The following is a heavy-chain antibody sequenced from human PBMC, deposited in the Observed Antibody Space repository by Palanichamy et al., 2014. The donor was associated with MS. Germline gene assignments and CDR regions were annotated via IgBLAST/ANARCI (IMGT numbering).Heavy chain of an antibody. Sequence: EVQVVESGGTVVRPGESLRLSCEVSGLKFDDYAMTWVRQAPGKGLEWVSGLNWHGGSKVYADSVKGRFTISRDNARSSLYLQMNDLRVEDTAFYYCVTGERAATFPPRRTHQASDNWGQGTLVIVSS. CDR2: LNWHGGSK. J-gene: IGHJ4*02. V-gene: IGHV3-20*04. CDR1: GLKFDDYA. D-gene: IGHD1-1*01. CDR3: VTGERAATFPPRRTHQASDN.